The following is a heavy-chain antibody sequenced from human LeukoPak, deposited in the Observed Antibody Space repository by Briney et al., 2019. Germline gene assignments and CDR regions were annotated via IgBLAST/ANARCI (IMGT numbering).Heavy chain of an antibody. CDR1: GCSFTSYW. D-gene: IGHD3-22*01. CDR2: IYPGDSDT. V-gene: IGHV5-51*01. J-gene: IGHJ6*02. CDR3: ARTHSSSGYTYYYYYGMDV. Sequence: GESLKISCKGSGCSFTSYWIGWVRQMPGKGLEWMGIIYPGDSDTRYSPSFQGQVTISADKSISTAYLQWSSLKASDTAMYYCARTHSSSGYTYYYYYGMDVWGQGTTVTVSS.